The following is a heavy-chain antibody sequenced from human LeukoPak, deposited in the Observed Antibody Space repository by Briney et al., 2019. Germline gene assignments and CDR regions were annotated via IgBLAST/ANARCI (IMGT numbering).Heavy chain of an antibody. Sequence: PGRSLRLSCAASGFTFSSYAMHWVRQAPGKGLEWVAVISYDGSNKYYADSVKRRFTISRDNSKNTLYLQMNSLRAEDTAVYYCARGGGRGYYDSSGYGLHWGQGTLVTVSS. V-gene: IGHV3-30-3*01. CDR3: ARGGGRGYYDSSGYGLH. CDR2: ISYDGSNK. CDR1: GFTFSSYA. D-gene: IGHD3-22*01. J-gene: IGHJ4*02.